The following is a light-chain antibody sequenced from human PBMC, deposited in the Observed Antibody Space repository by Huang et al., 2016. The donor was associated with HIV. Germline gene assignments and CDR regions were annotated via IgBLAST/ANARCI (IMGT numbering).Light chain of an antibody. CDR3: HQYGSSPRT. J-gene: IGKJ2*01. Sequence: EIVLTQSPGTLSLSPGERATLSCRASESVNSKYLAWYQQKAGQAPRLRIYGTSTRATGIPDRFSGSGSGTDFTLTITRLEPEDFVVYYCHQYGSSPRTFGQGTKLEIK. V-gene: IGKV3-20*01. CDR1: ESVNSKY. CDR2: GTS.